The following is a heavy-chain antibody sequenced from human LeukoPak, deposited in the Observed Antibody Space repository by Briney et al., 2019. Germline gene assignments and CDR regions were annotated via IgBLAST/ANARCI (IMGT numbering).Heavy chain of an antibody. CDR3: ARGAKWAYYFDY. CDR2: ISWNSGSI. D-gene: IGHD1-26*01. CDR1: GFTFDDYA. Sequence: GGSLRLSCAASGFTFDDYAMHWVRQAPGKGLEWVSGISWNSGSIGYADSVKGRFTISRDNAKDTLYLHMNSLTAEDTAVYYCARGAKWAYYFDYWGQGTLVTVSS. J-gene: IGHJ4*02. V-gene: IGHV3-9*01.